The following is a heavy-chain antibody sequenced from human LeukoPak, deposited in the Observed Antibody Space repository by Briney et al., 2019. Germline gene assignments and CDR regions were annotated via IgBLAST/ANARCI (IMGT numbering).Heavy chain of an antibody. V-gene: IGHV3-43*02. CDR1: GFTFDDYA. CDR2: ISGDGGNT. Sequence: GGSLRLSCAASGFTFDDYAMHWVRPAPGKGLEWVSFISGDGGNTYYAHSVKGRFTISRDNSKNSLYLQMNSLRTEDTALYYCAKDIVYNNQVDYWGQGTLVTVSS. D-gene: IGHD1-1*01. CDR3: AKDIVYNNQVDY. J-gene: IGHJ4*02.